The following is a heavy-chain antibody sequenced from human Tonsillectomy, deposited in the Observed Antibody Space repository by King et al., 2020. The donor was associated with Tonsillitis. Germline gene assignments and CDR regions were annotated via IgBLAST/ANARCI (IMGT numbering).Heavy chain of an antibody. D-gene: IGHD1-1*01. CDR1: GYSISSGYY. CDR3: ARLRIFSSRLGCWFDP. V-gene: IGHV4-38-2*02. CDR2: VYHSGST. J-gene: IGHJ5*02. Sequence: VQLQESGPGLVKPSETLSLTCTVSGYSISSGYYWAWIRQPPGKGLEWIGIVYHSGSTYYNPSLKSRGTISVNTTTNQCSLKLTSVTAADTAVYYLARLRIFSSRLGCWFDPWGQGTLVTVSS.